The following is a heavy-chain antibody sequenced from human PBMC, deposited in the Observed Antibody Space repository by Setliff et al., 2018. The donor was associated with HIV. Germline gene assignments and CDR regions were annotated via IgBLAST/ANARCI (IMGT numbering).Heavy chain of an antibody. CDR2: INPHSGGT. V-gene: IGHV1-2*02. CDR3: ARETENDGFDY. D-gene: IGHD1-1*01. J-gene: IGHJ4*02. Sequence: ASVKVSCKASGYSFTAYYMHWVRQAPGQGLEWMGWINPHSGGTNYAQKFQGRATMTRDTSINTAYMELNRLGSDDTAVYFCARETENDGFDYWGQGTLVTVSS. CDR1: GYSFTAYY.